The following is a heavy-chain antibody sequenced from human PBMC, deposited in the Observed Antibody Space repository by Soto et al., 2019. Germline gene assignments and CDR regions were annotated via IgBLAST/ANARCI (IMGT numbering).Heavy chain of an antibody. D-gene: IGHD6-19*01. CDR1: GGSFGSYA. V-gene: IGHV1-69*01. CDR3: ARLLVEAGRGNWFDP. Sequence: VFLVQSGAEVKKPGSSVKVSCKASGGSFGSYAITWVRQAPGQGLEWMGGIIPIFGTPNYAQKFQGRVTFTADESTSTAYMELISLRSEDTAVYYCARLLVEAGRGNWFDPWGQGTLVTVSS. J-gene: IGHJ5*02. CDR2: IIPIFGTP.